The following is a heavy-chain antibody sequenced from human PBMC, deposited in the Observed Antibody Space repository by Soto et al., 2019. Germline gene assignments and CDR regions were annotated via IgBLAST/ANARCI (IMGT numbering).Heavy chain of an antibody. CDR1: GGTFSSYA. CDR3: ARAPIVVVPDAVYYYYGMDV. J-gene: IGHJ6*02. CDR2: IIPIFGTA. V-gene: IGHV1-69*01. D-gene: IGHD2-2*01. Sequence: QVQLVQSGAEVKKPGSSVKVSCKASGGTFSSYAISWVRQAPGQGLEWRGGIIPIFGTANYAQKFQGRVTITADESTSTAYIELSSLRSEDTAVYYCARAPIVVVPDAVYYYYGMDVWGQGTTVTVSS.